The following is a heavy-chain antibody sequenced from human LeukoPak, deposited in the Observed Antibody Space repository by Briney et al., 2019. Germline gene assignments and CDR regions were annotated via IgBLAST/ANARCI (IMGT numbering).Heavy chain of an antibody. V-gene: IGHV4-39*01. CDR1: GGSISSSSYY. J-gene: IGHJ5*02. CDR3: ARQLGQLVVGLVDWFDP. Sequence: SETLSLTCSVSGGSISSSSYYWGWIRQPPGKGLEWIGSIYYSGSTYYNPSLKSRVTISVDTSKNQFSLKLSSVTAADTAVYYCARQLGQLVVGLVDWFDPWGQGTLVTVSS. D-gene: IGHD6-6*01. CDR2: IYYSGST.